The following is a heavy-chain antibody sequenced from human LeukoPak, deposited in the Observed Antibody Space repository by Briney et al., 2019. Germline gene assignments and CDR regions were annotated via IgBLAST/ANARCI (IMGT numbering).Heavy chain of an antibody. J-gene: IGHJ4*02. CDR3: ATPLY. Sequence: GGSLRLSCAASGFSFNSYDMHWVRQAPGKGLEWVAVISYDGKKSYYADSVKGRFTISRGNSKNTLYLQMNSLRAEDTAVYFCATPLYWGQGTLVTVSS. V-gene: IGHV3-30*14. CDR2: ISYDGKKS. CDR1: GFSFNSYD.